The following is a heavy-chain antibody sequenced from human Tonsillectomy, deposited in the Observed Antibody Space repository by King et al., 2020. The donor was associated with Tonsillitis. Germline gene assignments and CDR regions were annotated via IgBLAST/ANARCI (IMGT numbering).Heavy chain of an antibody. D-gene: IGHD5/OR15-5a*01. CDR3: ARWGGSVYTLDL. J-gene: IGHJ4*02. V-gene: IGHV1-46*02. CDR1: GYNFNDYY. Sequence: QLVQSGAEVKKPGASVTLFCKASGYNFNDYYMHWVRQAPGQGLEWMGIINPSNGTTSYAQKFQGRVTLTRDTASTTFHMDLGSLRSDDTAVYYCARWGGSVYTLDLWGQGTLVTVSS. CDR2: INPSNGTT.